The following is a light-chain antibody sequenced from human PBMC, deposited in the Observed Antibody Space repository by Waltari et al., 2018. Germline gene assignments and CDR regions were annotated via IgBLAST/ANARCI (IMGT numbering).Light chain of an antibody. CDR3: QQSYSTPPRT. CDR1: QNIIRY. Sequence: DIQMTQSPASLSASVGDRVTITCRASQNIIRYLNWYQQRPGTAPKLLIYASSNLQSGVPSRFSGSGSGTEFTLTISSLQPEDFATYYCQQSYSTPPRTFGQGTKVEMK. CDR2: ASS. V-gene: IGKV1-39*01. J-gene: IGKJ1*01.